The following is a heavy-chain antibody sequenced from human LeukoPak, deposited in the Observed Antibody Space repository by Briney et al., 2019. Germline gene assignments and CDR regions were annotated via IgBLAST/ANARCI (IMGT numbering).Heavy chain of an antibody. V-gene: IGHV3-33*07. Sequence: GGSLRLSCVASGFTFGKYWMSWVRQAPGKGLEWVAVIWYDGSNKYYADSVKGRFTISRDNSKNTLYLQMNSLRAEDTAVYYCARAHSSSWYFDYWGQGTLVTVSS. D-gene: IGHD6-13*01. CDR2: IWYDGSNK. J-gene: IGHJ4*02. CDR1: GFTFGKYW. CDR3: ARAHSSSWYFDY.